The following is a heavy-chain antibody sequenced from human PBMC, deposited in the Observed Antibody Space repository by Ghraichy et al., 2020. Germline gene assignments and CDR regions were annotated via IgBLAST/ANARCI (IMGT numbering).Heavy chain of an antibody. J-gene: IGHJ4*02. V-gene: IGHV3-7*01. Sequence: GGSLRLSCAASGFAYNSYWMNWVRQAPGKGLEWVAYIKYDGSAEYYVDSVKGRFAISRDNAKNSLFLQMNSLIAEDTAVYYCARGWGRFDYWGQGTLVTVSS. CDR1: GFAYNSYW. D-gene: IGHD2-21*02. CDR3: ARGWGRFDY. CDR2: IKYDGSAE.